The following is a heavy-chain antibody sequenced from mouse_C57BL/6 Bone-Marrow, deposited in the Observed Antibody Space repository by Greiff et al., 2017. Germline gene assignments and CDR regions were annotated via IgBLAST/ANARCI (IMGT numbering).Heavy chain of an antibody. CDR2: INPSSGYT. V-gene: IGHV1-7*01. Sequence: QVQLQQSGAELAKPGASVKLSCKASGYTFTSYWMHWVKQRPGQGLEWIGYINPSSGYTKYTQKFKDKATLTADKSSSTAYMQLSSLTYEDSAVCYYESGWLRLPMDYWGQGTSVTVSS. CDR3: ESGWLRLPMDY. CDR1: GYTFTSYW. J-gene: IGHJ4*01. D-gene: IGHD2-2*01.